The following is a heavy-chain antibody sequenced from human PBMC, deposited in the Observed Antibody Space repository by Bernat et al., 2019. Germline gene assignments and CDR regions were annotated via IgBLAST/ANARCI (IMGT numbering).Heavy chain of an antibody. CDR3: AYRATGVYYDFWSGYYAPSYFDY. CDR2: IYWDDDK. Sequence: QITLKESGPTLVKPTQTLTLTCTFSGFSLSTSGVGVGWIRQPPGKALEWLALIYWDDDKRYSPSLKSRLTITKDTSKNQVVLTMTNMDPVDTATYYCAYRATGVYYDFWSGYYAPSYFDYWGQGTLVTVSS. D-gene: IGHD3-3*01. CDR1: GFSLSTSGVG. J-gene: IGHJ4*02. V-gene: IGHV2-5*02.